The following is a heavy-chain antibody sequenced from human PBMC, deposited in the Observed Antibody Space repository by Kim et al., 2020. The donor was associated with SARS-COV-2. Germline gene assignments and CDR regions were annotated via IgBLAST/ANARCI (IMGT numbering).Heavy chain of an antibody. CDR2: IYYSGST. Sequence: SETLSLTCTVSGGSISSYYWSWIRQPPGKGLEWIGYIYYSGSTNYNPSLKSRVTISVDTSKNQFSLKLSSVTAADTAVYYCASWCHDYYDSSGDYWYFDLWGRGALVTVSS. J-gene: IGHJ2*01. D-gene: IGHD3-22*01. V-gene: IGHV4-59*13. CDR1: GGSISSYY. CDR3: ASWCHDYYDSSGDYWYFDL.